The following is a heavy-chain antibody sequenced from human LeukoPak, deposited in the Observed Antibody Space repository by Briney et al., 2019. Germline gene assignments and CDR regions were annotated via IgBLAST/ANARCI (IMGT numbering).Heavy chain of an antibody. CDR2: ISYDGSNK. J-gene: IGHJ5*02. CDR1: GFTFSSYG. V-gene: IGHV3-30*18. D-gene: IGHD6-13*01. CDR3: AKDGGGIAAAGTWENWFDP. Sequence: GRSLRLSCAASGFTFSSYGMHWVRQAPGKGLEWVAVISYDGSNKYYAASVKGRFTISRDNSKNTLYLQMNSLRAEDTAVYYCAKDGGGIAAAGTWENWFDPWGQGTLVTVSS.